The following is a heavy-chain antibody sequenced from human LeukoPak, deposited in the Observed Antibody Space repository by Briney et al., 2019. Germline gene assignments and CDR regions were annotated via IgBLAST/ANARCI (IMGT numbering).Heavy chain of an antibody. Sequence: SETLSLTCTVSGGSISSSSYYWGWIRQPPGKGLEWIGSIYYSGSTYYNPSLKSRVTISVDTSKNQFSLKLSSVTAADTAVYYCARPYEQWRRNGYFDLWGRGTLVTVSS. V-gene: IGHV4-39*01. CDR3: ARPYEQWRRNGYFDL. CDR2: IYYSGST. J-gene: IGHJ2*01. CDR1: GGSISSSSYY. D-gene: IGHD6-19*01.